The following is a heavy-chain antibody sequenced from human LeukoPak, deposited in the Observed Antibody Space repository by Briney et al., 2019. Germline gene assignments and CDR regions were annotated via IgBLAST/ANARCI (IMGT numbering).Heavy chain of an antibody. D-gene: IGHD3-10*01. Sequence: SETLSLTCTVSGGSISSYYWGWIRQPPGKGLEWIGSIYYRGSTFYSPSLRSRVTISVETYKNKFSLKVSSVTAADTAVYYCARVSRSITVVRGHFDYWGQGTLVTVSS. CDR2: IYYRGST. CDR3: ARVSRSITVVRGHFDY. J-gene: IGHJ4*02. CDR1: GGSISSYY. V-gene: IGHV4-39*02.